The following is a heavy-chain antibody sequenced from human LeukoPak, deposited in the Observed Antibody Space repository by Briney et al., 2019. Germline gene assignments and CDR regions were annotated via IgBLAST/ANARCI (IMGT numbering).Heavy chain of an antibody. J-gene: IGHJ3*02. V-gene: IGHV1-46*01. Sequence: GASVKVSCKASGYTFTTDYIHWVRQAPGQGLEWMGIINPSGGSTTYAQKFQGRVTITADESTSTAYMELSSLRSEDTAVYYCAREMSTGITMIVGAFDIWGQGTMVTVSS. CDR2: INPSGGST. D-gene: IGHD3-22*01. CDR3: AREMSTGITMIVGAFDI. CDR1: GYTFTTDY.